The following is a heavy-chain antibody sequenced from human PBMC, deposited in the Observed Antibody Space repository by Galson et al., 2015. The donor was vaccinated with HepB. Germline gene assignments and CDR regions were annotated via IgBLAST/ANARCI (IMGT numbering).Heavy chain of an antibody. D-gene: IGHD6-19*01. CDR2: ISGSGGST. Sequence: SLRLSCAASGFTFSNYAMSWVRQAPGKGLEWVSAISGSGGSTYYADSVKGRFTISRDNSKNTLYLQMNSLRAEDTAVYYCAKMASLQWLVPFIQFDPWGQGTLVTVSS. J-gene: IGHJ5*02. CDR3: AKMASLQWLVPFIQFDP. V-gene: IGHV3-23*01. CDR1: GFTFSNYA.